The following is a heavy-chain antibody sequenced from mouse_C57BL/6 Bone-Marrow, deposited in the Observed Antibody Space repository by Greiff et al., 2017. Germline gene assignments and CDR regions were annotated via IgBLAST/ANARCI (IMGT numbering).Heavy chain of an antibody. V-gene: IGHV1-69*01. J-gene: IGHJ2*01. CDR3: ARGGTRDY. D-gene: IGHD3-3*01. Sequence: VQLQQPGAELVMPGASVKLSCKASGYTFTSYWMHWVKQRPGQGLEWIGEIDPSDSYTNYNQKFKGKSTLTVDKSSSTAYMQLSSLTSEDSAVYDCARGGTRDYWGQGTTLTVSS. CDR1: GYTFTSYW. CDR2: IDPSDSYT.